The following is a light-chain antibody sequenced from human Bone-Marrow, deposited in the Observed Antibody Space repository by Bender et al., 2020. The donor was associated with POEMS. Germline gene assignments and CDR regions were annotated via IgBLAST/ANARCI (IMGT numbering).Light chain of an antibody. J-gene: IGLJ3*02. CDR1: SSNIGADYA. CDR3: QSYDNRLGGWV. V-gene: IGLV1-40*01. Sequence: QSALTQPRSVSGSPGQSVTISCTGTSSNIGADYAVHWYQQLPGTAPKLLIYDNNNRPSGVPDRFSGSKSGTSASLAITGLQAEDEADYYCQSYDNRLGGWVFGGGTKLTVL. CDR2: DNN.